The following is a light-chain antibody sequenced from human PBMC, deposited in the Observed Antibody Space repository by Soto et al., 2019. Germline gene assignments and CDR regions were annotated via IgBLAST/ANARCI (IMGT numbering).Light chain of an antibody. CDR3: QQYGGSPAFT. CDR1: QSVSSSY. Sequence: EVVLTQSPSTLSLSPGETATLSCRASQSVSSSYLAWYQQKLGQPPRLLIYGTFTRATGIPDRFSASGSETDFTLTISRLEPEDFAVYYCQQYGGSPAFTFCPGTKVYLK. V-gene: IGKV3-20*01. J-gene: IGKJ3*01. CDR2: GTF.